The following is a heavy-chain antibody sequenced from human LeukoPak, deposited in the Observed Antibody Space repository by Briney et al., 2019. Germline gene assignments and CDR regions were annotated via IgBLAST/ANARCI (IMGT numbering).Heavy chain of an antibody. Sequence: PGGSLRLSCAASGFTFDDYAMPWVRQAPGKGLEWVSGISWNSGSIGYADSVKGRFTISRDNAKNSLYLQMNSLRAEDTALYYCAKEPKSDYGDYPDWGQGTLVTVSS. CDR2: ISWNSGSI. D-gene: IGHD4-17*01. J-gene: IGHJ4*02. CDR3: AKEPKSDYGDYPD. V-gene: IGHV3-9*01. CDR1: GFTFDDYA.